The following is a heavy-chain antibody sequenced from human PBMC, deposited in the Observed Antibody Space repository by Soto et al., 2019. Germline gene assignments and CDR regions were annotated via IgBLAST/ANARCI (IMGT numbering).Heavy chain of an antibody. CDR2: KYYSGAT. Sequence: SEPLSLTCTVSGGSIKSDYYWAWVRQPPGGGLQWMGYKYYSGATDSDPSLEARVSFSVDTSKNQFFLNLTSVTVADTAVYFCARGRPNYFYYGLDVWGPGIPVTVSS. CDR1: GGSIKSDYY. CDR3: ARGRPNYFYYGLDV. J-gene: IGHJ6*02. V-gene: IGHV4-30-4*01.